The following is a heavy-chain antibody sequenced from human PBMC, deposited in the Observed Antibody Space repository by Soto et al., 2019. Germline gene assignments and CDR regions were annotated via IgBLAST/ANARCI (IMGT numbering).Heavy chain of an antibody. Sequence: QVQLVQSGAEVKKPGSSVKVSCKASGGTFSSYAISWVRQAPGQGLEWMGGIIPIFGTANYAQKFQGRVTITADESTSTAYMELSSLRSEDTAVYYCAGTEEVLMVYDPPYYGMDVWGQGTTVTVSS. J-gene: IGHJ6*02. CDR1: GGTFSSYA. D-gene: IGHD2-8*01. CDR3: AGTEEVLMVYDPPYYGMDV. CDR2: IIPIFGTA. V-gene: IGHV1-69*01.